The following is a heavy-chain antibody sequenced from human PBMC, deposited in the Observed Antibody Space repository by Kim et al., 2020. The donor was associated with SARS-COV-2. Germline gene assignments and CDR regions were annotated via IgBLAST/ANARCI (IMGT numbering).Heavy chain of an antibody. CDR1: GGSFSGYY. CDR2: INHSGST. V-gene: IGHV4-34*01. J-gene: IGHJ6*02. CDR3: AVGTGYYYYYGMDV. D-gene: IGHD6-13*01. Sequence: SETLSLTCAVYGGSFSGYYWSWIRQPPGKGLEWIGEINHSGSTNYNPSLKSRVTISVYTSKNQFSLKLSSVTAADTAVYYCAVGTGYYYYYGMDVWGQGTTVTVSS.